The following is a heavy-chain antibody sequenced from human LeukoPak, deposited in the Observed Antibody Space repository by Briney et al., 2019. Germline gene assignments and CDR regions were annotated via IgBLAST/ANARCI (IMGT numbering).Heavy chain of an antibody. CDR3: AKDRGPRYSYGLDV. V-gene: IGHV3-33*06. CDR2: LWYDGSSK. CDR1: GFTFSSYG. J-gene: IGHJ6*02. Sequence: GGSLRLSCAPSGFTFSSYGMHWVRQAPGKRLEWGAVLWYDGSSKYYADSVKGRFTISRVDSKNTLYLQMNSLTAEDTAVYYCAKDRGPRYSYGLDVWGQGTTVTVSS.